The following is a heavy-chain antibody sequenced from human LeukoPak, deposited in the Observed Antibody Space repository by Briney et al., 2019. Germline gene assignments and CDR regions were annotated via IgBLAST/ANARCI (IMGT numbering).Heavy chain of an antibody. Sequence: GEALQISCHGSGYGFTSYWIGRVRQMPGKGLEGMWILYPGDSDTRYSPSFQGQVTISADKSNSTAYLQWSGLKASDTAMYYCARRRDGYNADYWGQGTLVTVSS. CDR2: LYPGDSDT. J-gene: IGHJ4*02. D-gene: IGHD5-24*01. V-gene: IGHV5-51*01. CDR3: ARRRDGYNADY. CDR1: GYGFTSYW.